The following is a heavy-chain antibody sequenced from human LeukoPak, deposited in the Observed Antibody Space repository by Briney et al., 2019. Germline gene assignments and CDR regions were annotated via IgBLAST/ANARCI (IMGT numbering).Heavy chain of an antibody. V-gene: IGHV3-64*01. J-gene: IGHJ4*02. CDR1: GFTFRNYW. CDR2: ISSSGGST. CDR3: ASRGSGSTDY. D-gene: IGHD1-26*01. Sequence: PGGSLRLSCAASGFTFRNYWMGWVRQAPGKGLEYVSVISSSGGSTYYANSVKDRFTISRDNSNNTLYLQMGSLRSEDMAVYYCASRGSGSTDYWGQGTLVTVSS.